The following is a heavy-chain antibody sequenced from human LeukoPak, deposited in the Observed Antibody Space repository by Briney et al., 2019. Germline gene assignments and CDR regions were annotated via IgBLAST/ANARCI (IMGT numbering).Heavy chain of an antibody. J-gene: IGHJ4*02. CDR2: IYHSGST. D-gene: IGHD6-13*01. V-gene: IGHV4-30-2*01. CDR1: GGSISSGGYS. Sequence: TLSLTCAVSGGSISSGGYSWSWIRQPPGKGLEWIGYIYHSGSTYYNPSLKSRVTISVDRSKNQFSLKLSSVTAADTAVYYCAREGSSSSYWGQGTLVTVSS. CDR3: AREGSSSSY.